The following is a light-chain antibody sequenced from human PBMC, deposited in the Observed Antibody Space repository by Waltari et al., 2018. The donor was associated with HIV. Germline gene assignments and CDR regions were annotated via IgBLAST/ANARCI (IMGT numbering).Light chain of an antibody. CDR2: RTS. CDR1: TSDIGNNY. J-gene: IGLJ2*01. V-gene: IGLV1-47*01. CDR3: ASWDDNLNGCVI. Sequence: QSVLTQPPSASGTPGQRVTISCSGSTSDIGNNYVHWYQQLPGMAPKLLIYRTSERPSGVPDRFSGSKSGTSASLAISGLRSEDEADYYCASWDDNLNGCVIFGGGTKLTVL.